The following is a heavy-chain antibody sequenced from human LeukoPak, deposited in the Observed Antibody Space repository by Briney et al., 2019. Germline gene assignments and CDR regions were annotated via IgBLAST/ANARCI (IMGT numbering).Heavy chain of an antibody. V-gene: IGHV3-48*03. Sequence: GGSLRLSCAASGFTFSSYEMNWVRQAPGKGLEWVSYISSSGSTIYYADPVKGRFTISRDNAKNSLYLQMNSLRAEDTAVYYCARDHIVVVPAAMNYYYYGMDVWGKGTTVTVSS. D-gene: IGHD2-2*01. CDR1: GFTFSSYE. CDR3: ARDHIVVVPAAMNYYYYGMDV. J-gene: IGHJ6*04. CDR2: ISSSGSTI.